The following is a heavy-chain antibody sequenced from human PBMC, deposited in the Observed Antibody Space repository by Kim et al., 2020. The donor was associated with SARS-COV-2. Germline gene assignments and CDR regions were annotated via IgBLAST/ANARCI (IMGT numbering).Heavy chain of an antibody. J-gene: IGHJ4*02. CDR1: GGSFSGYY. V-gene: IGHV4-34*01. D-gene: IGHD3-10*01. CDR3: ARDVKGVRGDY. Sequence: SETLSLTCAVYGGSFSGYYWSWIRQPPGKGLEWIGEINHSGSTNYNPSLKSRVTISVDTSKNQFSLKLSSVTAADTAVYYCARDVKGVRGDYWGQGTLVTVSS. CDR2: INHSGST.